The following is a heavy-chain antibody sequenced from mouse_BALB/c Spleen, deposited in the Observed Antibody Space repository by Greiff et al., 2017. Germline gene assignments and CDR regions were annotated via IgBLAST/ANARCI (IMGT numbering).Heavy chain of an antibody. CDR2: ISYSGST. V-gene: IGHV3-2*02. CDR1: GYSITSDYA. J-gene: IGHJ3*01. Sequence: EVKLMESGPGLVKPSQSLSLTCTVTGYSITSDYAWNWIRQFPGNKLEWMGYISYSGSTSYNPSLKSRISITRDTSKNQFFLQLNSVTTEDTATYYCAGYDYDEAFAYWGQGTLVTVSA. D-gene: IGHD2-4*01. CDR3: AGYDYDEAFAY.